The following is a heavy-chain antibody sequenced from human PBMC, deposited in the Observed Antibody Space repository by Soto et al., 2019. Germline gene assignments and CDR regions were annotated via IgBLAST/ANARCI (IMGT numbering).Heavy chain of an antibody. CDR3: AATGYTIGWGSS. CDR2: VNSDGSDT. D-gene: IGHD6-19*01. CDR1: GFNFSRYW. Sequence: EVQLVESGGGLVQPGGSLRLSCAASGFNFSRYWMHWVRQAPGKGLVWVSHVNSDGSDTGYADFVRGRFTTSRDNAKNALYLEMNDLRAEDTAVYYCAATGYTIGWGSSCGQGTLVTVSS. V-gene: IGHV3-74*01. J-gene: IGHJ5*02.